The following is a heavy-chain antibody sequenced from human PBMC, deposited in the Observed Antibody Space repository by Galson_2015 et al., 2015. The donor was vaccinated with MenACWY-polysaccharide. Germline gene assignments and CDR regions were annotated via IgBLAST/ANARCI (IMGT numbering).Heavy chain of an antibody. CDR1: GYTFTNYD. V-gene: IGHV1-8*01. J-gene: IGHJ4*02. D-gene: IGHD2-15*01. Sequence: SVKVSCKASGYTFTNYDINWVRQATGQGLEWMGWMNPNSGNTGYAQKFQGRVTMTRDTSISTAYMELRSLRYEDTAVYYCARVVRRKYSCSDYWGREPWSASPQ. CDR3: ARVVRRKYSCSDY. CDR2: MNPNSGNT.